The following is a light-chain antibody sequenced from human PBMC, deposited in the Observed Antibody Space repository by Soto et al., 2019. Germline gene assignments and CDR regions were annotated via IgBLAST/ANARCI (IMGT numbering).Light chain of an antibody. CDR2: AAS. V-gene: IGKV1-39*01. Sequence: DLQMTQSTSSLSASVGNRVTITCRASQSIGSYLNWYQQKPGKAPKLLIYAASSLQSGVPSRFSGSGSGSESEHSIRNMQADAAFTHNRYSDSSTPFTGGQGT. CDR3: YSDSSTPFT. CDR1: QSIGSY. J-gene: IGKJ3*01.